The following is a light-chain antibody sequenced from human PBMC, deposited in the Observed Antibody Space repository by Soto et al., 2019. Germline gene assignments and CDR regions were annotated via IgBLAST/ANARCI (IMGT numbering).Light chain of an antibody. CDR3: AACDDSLDVV. CDR1: SSNIGSNT. V-gene: IGLV1-44*01. J-gene: IGLJ2*01. CDR2: SDN. Sequence: QSVLTQPPSASGTPGQRVTISCSGSSSNIGSNTVNWYQQLPGTAPKLLIYSDNQRPSGVPDRFSGSKSGTSASLAISGLQSEDEADYYCAACDDSLDVVFGGGTKLT.